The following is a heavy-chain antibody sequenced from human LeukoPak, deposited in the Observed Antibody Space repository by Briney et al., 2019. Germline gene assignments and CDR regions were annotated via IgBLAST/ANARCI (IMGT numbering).Heavy chain of an antibody. CDR2: IYYSGST. J-gene: IGHJ4*02. D-gene: IGHD6-13*01. CDR1: GGSISSSSYY. V-gene: IGHV4-39*01. CDR3: ANSGYSSSWYDY. Sequence: SSETLSLTCTVSGGSISSSSYYWGWIRQPPGKGLEWTGSIYYSGSTYYNPSLKSRVTISVDTSKNQFSLKLSSVTAADTAVYYCANSGYSSSWYDYWGQGTLVTVSS.